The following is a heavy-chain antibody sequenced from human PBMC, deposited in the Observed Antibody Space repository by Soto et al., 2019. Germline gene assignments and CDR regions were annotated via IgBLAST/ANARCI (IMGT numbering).Heavy chain of an antibody. J-gene: IGHJ4*02. CDR1: GYSFTSYW. CDR2: IYPGDSDT. V-gene: IGHV5-51*01. D-gene: IGHD3-3*01. Sequence: PGESLKISCKGSGYSFTSYWIGWVRQMPGKGLEWMGIIYPGDSDTRYSPSFQGQVTISADKPISTAYLQWSSLKASDTAMYYCARARTIFGVVRHFDYWGQGTLVTVSS. CDR3: ARARTIFGVVRHFDY.